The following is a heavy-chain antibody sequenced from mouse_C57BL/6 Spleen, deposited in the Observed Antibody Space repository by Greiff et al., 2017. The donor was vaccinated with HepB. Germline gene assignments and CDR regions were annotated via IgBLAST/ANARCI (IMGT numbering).Heavy chain of an antibody. CDR1: GFTFSSYA. CDR3: ARDRRGYDYLYYFDY. V-gene: IGHV5-4*01. Sequence: EVQVVESGGGLVKPGGSLKLSCAASGFTFSSYAMSWVRQTPEKRLEWVATISDGGSYTYYPDNVKGRFTISRDNAKNNLYLQMSHLKSEDTAMYYCARDRRGYDYLYYFDYWGQGTTLTVSS. CDR2: ISDGGSYT. J-gene: IGHJ2*01. D-gene: IGHD2-4*01.